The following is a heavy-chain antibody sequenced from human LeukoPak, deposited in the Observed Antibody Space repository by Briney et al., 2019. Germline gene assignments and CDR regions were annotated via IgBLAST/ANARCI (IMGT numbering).Heavy chain of an antibody. Sequence: PSETLSLTCAVYGGSFSGYYWSWIRQPPGKGLEWIGRFYSGGGTDYNPSLKSRVTMSVDTSKNQFSLKLSSVTAADTAVYYCARVYSGYDLPGSLANYYFDYWGQGTLVTVSS. CDR1: GGSFSGYY. V-gene: IGHV4-59*10. J-gene: IGHJ4*02. D-gene: IGHD5-12*01. CDR2: FYSGGGT. CDR3: ARVYSGYDLPGSLANYYFDY.